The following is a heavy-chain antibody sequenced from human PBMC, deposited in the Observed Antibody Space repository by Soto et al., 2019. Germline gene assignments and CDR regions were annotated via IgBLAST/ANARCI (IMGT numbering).Heavy chain of an antibody. V-gene: IGHV3-74*01. CDR2: IKGDGSNI. CDR3: ARDDSGPMMFEY. CDR1: GFTFSDYG. D-gene: IGHD6-19*01. J-gene: IGHJ4*02. Sequence: EVQLVESGGGLVQPGGSLKLSFATSGFTFSDYGRHWVRQAPGKGLVWFSQIKGDGSNIKYADSVKGRFTISRDNAKSTLYLQMNSLRDEDTAVYYCARDDSGPMMFEYWGQGNLVTVSS.